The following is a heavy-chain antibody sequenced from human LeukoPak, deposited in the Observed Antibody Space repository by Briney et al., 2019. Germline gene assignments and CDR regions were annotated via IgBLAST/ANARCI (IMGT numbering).Heavy chain of an antibody. CDR3: AIRRGYTYGDDY. Sequence: GGSLRLSCAASGFTVSSKYMSWVRQAPGKGLEWVSIIYSGGSTDYADSVKGRFTISRDNSKNTLYLQMNTLRAEDTAVYYCAIRRGYTYGDDYWGQGTLVTVSS. D-gene: IGHD5-18*01. J-gene: IGHJ4*02. CDR2: IYSGGST. V-gene: IGHV3-66*04. CDR1: GFTVSSKY.